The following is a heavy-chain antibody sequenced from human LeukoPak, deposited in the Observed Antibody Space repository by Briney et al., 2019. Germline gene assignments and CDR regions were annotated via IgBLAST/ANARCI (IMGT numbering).Heavy chain of an antibody. Sequence: KSGGSLRLSCAASGFTFSNAWMSWVRQAPGKGLEWVGRIKSKTDGGTTDYAAPVKGRFTISRDDSKNTLYLQMNSLKTEDTAVYYCTTDASYSSGWYQSYYFDYWGQGTLVTVSS. V-gene: IGHV3-15*01. CDR3: TTDASYSSGWYQSYYFDY. CDR2: IKSKTDGGTT. D-gene: IGHD6-19*01. J-gene: IGHJ4*02. CDR1: GFTFSNAW.